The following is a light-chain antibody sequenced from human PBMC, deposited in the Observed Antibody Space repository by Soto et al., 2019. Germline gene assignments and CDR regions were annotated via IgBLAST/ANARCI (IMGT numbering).Light chain of an antibody. CDR2: DVS. J-gene: IGLJ2*01. CDR1: NSDVGGYNY. CDR3: CSYAGSYTVV. V-gene: IGLV2-11*01. Sequence: QSDLTQTRSVSGSPVQSVTISCTGTNSDVGGYNYVSWYQQHPGTAPKPLIYDVSQRPSGVPDRFSGSKSGNTASLTISGLQAQDEADYYCCSYAGSYTVVFGGGTKGTVL.